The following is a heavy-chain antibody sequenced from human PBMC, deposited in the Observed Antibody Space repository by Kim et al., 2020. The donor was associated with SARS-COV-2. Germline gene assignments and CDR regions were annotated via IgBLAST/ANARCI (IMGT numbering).Heavy chain of an antibody. J-gene: IGHJ5*02. D-gene: IGHD3-10*01. CDR1: GFTFSSYG. V-gene: IGHV3-33*05. CDR3: ARERGAMGLWFGEDPGWFDP. CDR2: ISYDGSNK. Sequence: GGSLRLSCAASGFTFSSYGMHWVRQAPGKGLEWVAVISYDGSNKYYADSVKGRFTISRDNSKNTLYLQMNSLRAEDTAVYYCARERGAMGLWFGEDPGWFDPWGQGTLVTVSS.